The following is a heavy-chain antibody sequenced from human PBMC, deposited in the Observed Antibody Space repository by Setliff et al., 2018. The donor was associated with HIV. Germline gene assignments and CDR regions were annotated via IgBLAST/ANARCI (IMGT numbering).Heavy chain of an antibody. J-gene: IGHJ4*02. CDR2: ISRDGNTI. V-gene: IGHV3-11*01. CDR3: ARDKDEDYGSTSFDY. CDR1: GFTFSDYY. D-gene: IGHD4-17*01. Sequence: GESLKISCAASGFTFSDYYMSWPRQAPGKGLEWVSYISRDGNTIYYADSVKGRFTISRDNAKNSLYLQLNSLRPEDTAVYYCARDKDEDYGSTSFDYWGQGILVTVSS.